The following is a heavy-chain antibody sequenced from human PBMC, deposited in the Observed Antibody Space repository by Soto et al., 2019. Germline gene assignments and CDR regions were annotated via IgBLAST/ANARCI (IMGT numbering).Heavy chain of an antibody. J-gene: IGHJ6*02. D-gene: IGHD3-3*01. V-gene: IGHV3-30*18. CDR3: AKDLRITIFGVKGYAMDV. Sequence: QVQLVESGGGVVQPGRSLRLSCAASGFAFSSYGMHWVRQAPGKGLEWVAVISYDGSNKYYADSVKGRFTISRDNSKNTLYLQMNSLRAEDTAVYYCAKDLRITIFGVKGYAMDVWGQVTTVTVSS. CDR2: ISYDGSNK. CDR1: GFAFSSYG.